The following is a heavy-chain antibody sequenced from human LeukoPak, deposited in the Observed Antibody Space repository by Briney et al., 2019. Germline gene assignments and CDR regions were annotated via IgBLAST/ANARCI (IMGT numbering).Heavy chain of an antibody. Sequence: GGSLRLSCAVSGFTFSSYEMNWVRRAPGKGLEWLSYISSSAGTIYYADSVKGRFTISRDNARNSLYLQMNSLRAEDTAVYYCARDPDYYYGMDVWGQGTTVTVSS. V-gene: IGHV3-48*03. CDR3: ARDPDYYYGMDV. CDR1: GFTFSSYE. J-gene: IGHJ6*02. CDR2: ISSSAGTI.